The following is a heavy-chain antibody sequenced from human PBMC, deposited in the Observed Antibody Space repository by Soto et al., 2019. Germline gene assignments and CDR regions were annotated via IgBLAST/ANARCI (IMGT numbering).Heavy chain of an antibody. CDR3: ARVPSSSYHYFDY. Sequence: GGSLRLSCAASGFTFSSYWMHWVRQAPGKGLAWVSRINSDGSSTSYADSVKGRFTISRDNAKNTLYLQMNSLRAEDTAVYYCARVPSSSYHYFDYWGRGTLVTVSS. D-gene: IGHD6-13*01. CDR2: INSDGSST. J-gene: IGHJ4*02. CDR1: GFTFSSYW. V-gene: IGHV3-74*01.